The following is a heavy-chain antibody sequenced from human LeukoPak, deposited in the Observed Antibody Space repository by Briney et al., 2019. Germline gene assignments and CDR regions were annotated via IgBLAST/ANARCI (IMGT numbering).Heavy chain of an antibody. V-gene: IGHV4-34*01. CDR2: INHSGST. CDR1: GGSFSGYY. Sequence: KPSETLSLTCAVYGGSFSGYYWSWTRQPPGKGLEWIGEINHSGSTNYNPSLKSRVTISVDTSKNQFSLKLSSVTAADTAVYYCARGVYGSPFDYWGQGTLVTVSS. J-gene: IGHJ4*02. D-gene: IGHD3-16*01. CDR3: ARGVYGSPFDY.